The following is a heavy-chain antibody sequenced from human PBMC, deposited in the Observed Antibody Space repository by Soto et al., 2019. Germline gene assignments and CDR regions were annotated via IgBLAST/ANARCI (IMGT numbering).Heavy chain of an antibody. CDR2: ISYDGSNK. CDR1: GFTFSSYA. CDR3: ARGPRIVLILGNNDY. J-gene: IGHJ4*02. D-gene: IGHD2-8*01. V-gene: IGHV3-30-3*01. Sequence: QVQLVESGGGVVQPGRSLRLSCAASGFTFSSYAMHWVRQAPGKGLEWVAVISYDGSNKYYADSVKGRFTISRDNSKNTLHLQMNSLRAEDTAVYYCARGPRIVLILGNNDYWGQGTLVTVSS.